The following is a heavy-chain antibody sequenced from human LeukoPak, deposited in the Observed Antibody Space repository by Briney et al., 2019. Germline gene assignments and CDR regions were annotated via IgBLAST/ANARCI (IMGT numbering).Heavy chain of an antibody. D-gene: IGHD6-6*01. CDR1: GFTFSSYS. Sequence: GGSLRLSCAASGFTFSSYSMNWVRQAPGKGLEWVSSISSSSSYIYYADSVKGRFTISRDNSKNTLYLQMNSLRAEDTAVYYCARRRYGQSSSSHEFYYYYYGMDVWGQGTTVTVSS. V-gene: IGHV3-21*01. CDR2: ISSSSSYI. J-gene: IGHJ6*02. CDR3: ARRRYGQSSSSHEFYYYYYGMDV.